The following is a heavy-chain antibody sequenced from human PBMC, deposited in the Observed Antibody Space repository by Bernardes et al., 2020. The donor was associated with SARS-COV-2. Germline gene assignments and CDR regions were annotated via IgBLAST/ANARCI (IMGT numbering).Heavy chain of an antibody. J-gene: IGHJ3*01. Sequence: GGSLRLSCAVSGLTIGDYYMSWIRQAPGRGLEWVSYITTSTYTNHADSVRGRFTVSRDNAKNSLNLQMNSLRAEDTAVYYCAIEGASNVFDLWGQGTMVNVSS. V-gene: IGHV3-11*06. CDR3: AIEGASNVFDL. CDR2: ITTSTYT. CDR1: GLTIGDYY. D-gene: IGHD6-6*01.